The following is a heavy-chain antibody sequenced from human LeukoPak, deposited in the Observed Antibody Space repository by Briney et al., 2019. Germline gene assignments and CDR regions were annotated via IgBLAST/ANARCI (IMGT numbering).Heavy chain of an antibody. Sequence: SETLSLTCTVSGGSISSSSYYWGWIRQPPGKGLEWIGSIYYSGSTYYNPSLKSRVTISVDTSKNQFSLKLSSVTAADTAVYYCAQTTVTTGFDYWGQGTLVTVSS. CDR1: GGSISSSSYY. CDR3: AQTTVTTGFDY. D-gene: IGHD4-17*01. J-gene: IGHJ4*02. V-gene: IGHV4-39*07. CDR2: IYYSGST.